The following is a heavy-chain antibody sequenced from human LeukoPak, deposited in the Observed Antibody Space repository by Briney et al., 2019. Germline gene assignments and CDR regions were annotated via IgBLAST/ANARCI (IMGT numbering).Heavy chain of an antibody. V-gene: IGHV4-39*01. CDR1: GGXISSSSYY. CDR3: ASTPSPSYWNYGGA. Sequence: SETLSLTCTVSGGXISSSSYYWGWIRQPPGRGLEWVGSIYYSGSTYYNPSLKSRVTISVDTSKNQFSLKLSSVTAADTAVYYCASTPSPSYWNYGGAWGQGTLVTVSS. CDR2: IYYSGST. D-gene: IGHD1-7*01. J-gene: IGHJ5*02.